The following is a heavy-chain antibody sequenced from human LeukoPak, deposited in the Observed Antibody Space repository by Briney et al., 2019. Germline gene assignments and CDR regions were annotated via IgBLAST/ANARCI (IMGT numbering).Heavy chain of an antibody. D-gene: IGHD4-17*01. CDR1: GGSFSGYY. Sequence: SETLSLTCAVYGGSFSGYYWSWIRQPPGKGREWIGEINHSGSTNYNPSLKRRVTISVDPSKNQFSLKLSSVTAAHTAVYYCAYGDYLNYWGQGTLVTVSS. J-gene: IGHJ4*02. CDR2: INHSGST. V-gene: IGHV4-34*01. CDR3: AYGDYLNY.